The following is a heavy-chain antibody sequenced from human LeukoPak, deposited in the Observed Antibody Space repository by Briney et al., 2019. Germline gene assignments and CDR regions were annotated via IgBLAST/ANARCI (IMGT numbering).Heavy chain of an antibody. CDR1: GFTFSNAW. Sequence: GWSLRLSCTASGFTFSNAWMSWVRQAPGKGLEWVGRIKSKTDGGTTDYAAPVKGRFTISRDDSKNTLYLQMNSLKTEDTAVYYCTTGSDYYGSGSYYPFDYWGPGTLVTVSS. CDR3: TTGSDYYGSGSYYPFDY. CDR2: IKSKTDGGTT. J-gene: IGHJ4*02. D-gene: IGHD3-10*01. V-gene: IGHV3-15*01.